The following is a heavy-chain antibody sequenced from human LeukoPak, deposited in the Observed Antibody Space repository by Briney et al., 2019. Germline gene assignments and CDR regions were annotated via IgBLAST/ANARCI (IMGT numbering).Heavy chain of an antibody. CDR3: AAQMRRLLGGRDY. V-gene: IGHV1-69*05. D-gene: IGHD3-16*01. Sequence: SVKVSCKASGGTFSSYAISWVRQAPGQGLEWMGGIIPISGTANYAQKFQGRVTITTDESTSTAYMGLSSLRSEDTAVYYCAAQMRRLLGGRDYWGQGTLVTVSS. CDR2: IIPISGTA. J-gene: IGHJ4*02. CDR1: GGTFSSYA.